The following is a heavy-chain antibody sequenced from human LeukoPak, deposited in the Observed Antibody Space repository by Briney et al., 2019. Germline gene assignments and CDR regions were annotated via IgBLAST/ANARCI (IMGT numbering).Heavy chain of an antibody. CDR3: AKVGRASGWYVFDY. CDR2: ISGDGGST. V-gene: IGHV3-43*02. Sequence: GGSLRLSCAASGFTFDDYAMHWVRQAPGKGLEWVSLISGDGGSTCYADSVKGRFTISRDNSKNSLYLQMNSLRTEDTALYYCAKVGRASGWYVFDYWGQGTLVTVSS. J-gene: IGHJ4*02. CDR1: GFTFDDYA. D-gene: IGHD6-19*01.